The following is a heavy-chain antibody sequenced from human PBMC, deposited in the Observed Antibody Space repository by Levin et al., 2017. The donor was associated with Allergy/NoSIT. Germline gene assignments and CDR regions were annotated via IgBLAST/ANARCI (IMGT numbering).Heavy chain of an antibody. CDR3: AKGGSIVVISALDY. J-gene: IGHJ4*02. V-gene: IGHV3-49*03. D-gene: IGHD3-22*01. CDR1: GFTFGDYA. Sequence: SCTASGFTFGDYAMSWFRQAPGKGLEWVGFIRSKAYGGTTEYAASVKGRFTISRDDSKSIAYLQMNNLRDEDTAIYYCAKGGSIVVISALDYWGQGTLVTVSS. CDR2: IRSKAYGGTT.